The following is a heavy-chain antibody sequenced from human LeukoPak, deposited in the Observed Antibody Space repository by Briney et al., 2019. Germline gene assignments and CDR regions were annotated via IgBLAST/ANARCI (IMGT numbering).Heavy chain of an antibody. V-gene: IGHV3-23*01. CDR1: GFTFSSYA. Sequence: GGSLRLSCAASGFTFSSYAMSWVRQAPGKGLEWVSAISGSGGSTYYADSVKGRFTISRDNSKNTLYLQMNSLRAEDTAVYYCAKGGYYYDSSGYYVLTFFDYWGQGTLVTVSS. CDR3: AKGGYYYDSSGYYVLTFFDY. D-gene: IGHD3-22*01. CDR2: ISGSGGST. J-gene: IGHJ4*02.